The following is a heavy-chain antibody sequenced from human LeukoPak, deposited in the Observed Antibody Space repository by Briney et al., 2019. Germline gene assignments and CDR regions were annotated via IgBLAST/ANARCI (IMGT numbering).Heavy chain of an antibody. D-gene: IGHD1/OR15-1a*01. CDR1: GGSISSGDYY. CDR2: IYYNGST. V-gene: IGHV4-30-4*08. Sequence: PSETLSLTCTVSGGSISSGDYYWSWIRQPPGKGLEWIGYIYYNGSTYYNPSLKSRVTISVDTSKNQFSLKLSSVTAADTAVYYCARVGEHPGGYYYYYMDVWGKGTTVTVSS. J-gene: IGHJ6*03. CDR3: ARVGEHPGGYYYYYMDV.